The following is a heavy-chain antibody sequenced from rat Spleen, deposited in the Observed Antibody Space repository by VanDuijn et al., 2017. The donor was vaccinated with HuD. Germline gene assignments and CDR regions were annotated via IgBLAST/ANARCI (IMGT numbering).Heavy chain of an antibody. V-gene: IGHV2-4*01. J-gene: IGHJ2*01. D-gene: IGHD1-11*01. CDR3: TREGYGGYIDY. CDR2: ISSGGST. Sequence: QVQLKESGPGLVQPSQTLSLTCTVSGFSLTSNGVSWVRQPPGKGLEWIAAISSGGSTYYNSALQSRLSISRDTSKSQVFLKMNSLQTEDTAIYYCTREGYGGYIDYWGQGVMVTVSS. CDR1: GFSLTSNG.